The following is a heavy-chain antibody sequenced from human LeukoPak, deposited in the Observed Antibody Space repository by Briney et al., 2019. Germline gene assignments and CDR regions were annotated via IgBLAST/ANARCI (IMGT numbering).Heavy chain of an antibody. Sequence: PSETLSLTCTVSGGSINSYYWSWIRQPPGKGLEWIGYIFYSGSTNYNPSLKSRVTISVDTSKNQFSLKLSSVTAADTAVYYCARRITSSGYYRDDYWGQGTLVTVSS. CDR1: GGSINSYY. D-gene: IGHD3-22*01. CDR3: ARRITSSGYYRDDY. V-gene: IGHV4-59*08. CDR2: IFYSGST. J-gene: IGHJ4*02.